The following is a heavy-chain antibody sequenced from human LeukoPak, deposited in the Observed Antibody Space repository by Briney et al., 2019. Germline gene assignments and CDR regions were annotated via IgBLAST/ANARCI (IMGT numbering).Heavy chain of an antibody. Sequence: SETLSLTCTVYGGSFSDYHWSWIRQPPGKGLEWIWEINHSGSTNYNPSLKSRVTISVDTSKNQFSLKLSSVTAADTAVYYCARDPRYCSGGSCYFGLDYWGQGNLVTVSS. CDR1: GGSFSDYH. CDR2: INHSGST. CDR3: ARDPRYCSGGSCYFGLDY. D-gene: IGHD2-15*01. J-gene: IGHJ4*02. V-gene: IGHV4-34*01.